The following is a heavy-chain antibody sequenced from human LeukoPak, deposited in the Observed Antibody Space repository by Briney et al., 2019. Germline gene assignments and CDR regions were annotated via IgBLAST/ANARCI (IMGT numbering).Heavy chain of an antibody. Sequence: GGSLRPSCVASGFSFTNAWMNWVRQAPGKGLEWVGRIKSKTDGGTTDYGAPVNDRFNISRDDSKSTLYLQMNSLKTEDTAVYYCTADIGGSSGWYEGAFDVWGQGTMVIVSS. J-gene: IGHJ3*01. D-gene: IGHD6-19*01. V-gene: IGHV3-15*07. CDR2: IKSKTDGGTT. CDR1: GFSFTNAW. CDR3: TADIGGSSGWYEGAFDV.